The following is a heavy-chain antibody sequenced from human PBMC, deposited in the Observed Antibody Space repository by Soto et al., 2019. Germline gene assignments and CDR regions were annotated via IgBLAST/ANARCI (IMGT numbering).Heavy chain of an antibody. J-gene: IGHJ4*02. CDR3: ARASGMSYLDS. V-gene: IGHV1-69*01. CDR1: GGTFSNYG. Sequence: QVQLVQSGAEVKKPGSSVKVPCKTPGGTFSNYGLTWVRQAPGQGLEWLGGIIRIFGTAKYAQKFQGRVTITADESTSTGYMELTSLKSDDTAVYYCARASGMSYLDSWGQGTLVTVSS. CDR2: IIRIFGTA.